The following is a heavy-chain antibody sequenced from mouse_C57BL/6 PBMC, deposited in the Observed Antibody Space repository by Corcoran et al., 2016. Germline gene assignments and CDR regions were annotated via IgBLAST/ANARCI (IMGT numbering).Heavy chain of an antibody. CDR2: IYPGGGYT. J-gene: IGHJ2*01. D-gene: IGHD2-3*01. V-gene: IGHV1-63*01. CDR1: GYTFTNYW. Sequence: QVQLQQSGAELVRPGTSVKMSCKASGYTFTNYWIGWAKQRPGHGLEWIGDIYPGGGYTNYNEKFKGKATLTADKSSSTAYMQFSSLTSEDSAIYYCALYDGYLGPYFDYWGQGTTLTVSS. CDR3: ALYDGYLGPYFDY.